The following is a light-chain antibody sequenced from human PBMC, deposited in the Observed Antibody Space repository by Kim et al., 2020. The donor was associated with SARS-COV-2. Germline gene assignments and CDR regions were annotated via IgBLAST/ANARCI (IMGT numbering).Light chain of an antibody. V-gene: IGKV3-20*01. CDR2: GAS. CDR3: QLYHSS. J-gene: IGKJ4*01. Sequence: EFVLTQSPGTLSLSPGERATLSCRASQTVNSDHVSWYQQKPGQAPTLLIYGASTRATDIPERFSGSGSGTDFTLTISRLEPEDFAIYYCQLYHSSFGGGTKVDIK. CDR1: QTVNSDH.